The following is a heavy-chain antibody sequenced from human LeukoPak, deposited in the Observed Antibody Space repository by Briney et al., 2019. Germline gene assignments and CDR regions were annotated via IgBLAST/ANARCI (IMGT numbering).Heavy chain of an antibody. D-gene: IGHD3-9*01. J-gene: IGHJ5*01. CDR1: GYSFTSYW. V-gene: IGHV5-51*01. Sequence: GESLKISCKGSGYSFTSYWIGWVRQMPGKALEWMGIILPGDSDTRYSPSFQGQVTIPADKSITTAYLQWSSLKASDTAIYYCARQYDDILTGPNWFDSWGQGTRVTVSS. CDR2: ILPGDSDT. CDR3: ARQYDDILTGPNWFDS.